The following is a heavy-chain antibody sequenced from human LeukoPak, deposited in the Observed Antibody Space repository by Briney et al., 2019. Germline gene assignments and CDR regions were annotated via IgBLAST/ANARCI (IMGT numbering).Heavy chain of an antibody. Sequence: ASVNVSCKASGYTFTSYDNNWVRQAAGQGLEWMGWMNPNSGNTGYAQKFQGRVTITRNTSISTAYMELSSLRSEDTAVYYCARGWVGATHDAFDIWGQGTMVTVSS. CDR3: ARGWVGATHDAFDI. D-gene: IGHD1-26*01. V-gene: IGHV1-8*03. CDR1: GYTFTSYD. CDR2: MNPNSGNT. J-gene: IGHJ3*02.